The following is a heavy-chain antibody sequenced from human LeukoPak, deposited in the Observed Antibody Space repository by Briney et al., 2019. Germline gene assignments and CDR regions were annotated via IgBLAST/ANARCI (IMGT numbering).Heavy chain of an antibody. D-gene: IGHD3-9*01. CDR3: ARLRYDILTGYRYVDY. J-gene: IGHJ4*02. CDR2: INPNSGGT. V-gene: IGHV1-2*02. CDR1: GYTFTSYY. Sequence: ASVKVSCKASGYTFTSYYMHWVRQAPGQGLEWMGWINPNSGGTNYAQKFQGRVTMTRDTSISTAYMELSRLRSDDTAVYYCARLRYDILTGYRYVDYWGQGTLVTVSS.